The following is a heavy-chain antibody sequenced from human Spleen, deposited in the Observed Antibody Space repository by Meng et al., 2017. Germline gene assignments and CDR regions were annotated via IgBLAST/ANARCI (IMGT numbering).Heavy chain of an antibody. J-gene: IGHJ4*02. Sequence: KVSCKGSGYRFSAYWIGWVRQMPGKGLEWMGIIYPGDSDTTYRPAFQGQVTISVDNSISTAYLQWNNLKASDTAMYYCARLGTTSYSYWGQGTLVTVSS. CDR3: ARLGTTSYSY. D-gene: IGHD2-2*01. CDR2: IYPGDSDT. V-gene: IGHV5-51*01. CDR1: GYRFSAYW.